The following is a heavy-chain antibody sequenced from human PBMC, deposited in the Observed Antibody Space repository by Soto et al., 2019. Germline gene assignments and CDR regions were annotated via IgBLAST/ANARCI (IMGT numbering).Heavy chain of an antibody. J-gene: IGHJ6*02. Sequence: PGEYLKISCKGSGYSFTSYWISWVRQMPGKGLEWMGRIDPSDSYTNYSPSFQGHVTISADKSISTAYLQWSSLKASDTAMYYCATADIPAASGSSSYENYYYYGMDVWGQGTTVTVSS. CDR1: GYSFTSYW. D-gene: IGHD2-2*01. CDR2: IDPSDSYT. V-gene: IGHV5-10-1*01. CDR3: ATADIPAASGSSSYENYYYYGMDV.